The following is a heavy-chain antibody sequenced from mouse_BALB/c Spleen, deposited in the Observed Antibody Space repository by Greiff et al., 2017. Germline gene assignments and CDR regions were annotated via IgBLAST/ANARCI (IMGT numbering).Heavy chain of an antibody. V-gene: IGHV5-17*02. CDR1: GFTFSSFG. Sequence: EVKVVESGGGLVQPGGSRKLSCAASGFTFSSFGMHWVRQAPEKGLEWVAYISSGSSTIYYADTVKGRFTISGDNPKNTLFLQMTSLRSEDTAMYYCARGGRSAMDYWGQGTSVTVSS. D-gene: IGHD1-1*01. CDR3: ARGGRSAMDY. CDR2: ISSGSSTI. J-gene: IGHJ4*01.